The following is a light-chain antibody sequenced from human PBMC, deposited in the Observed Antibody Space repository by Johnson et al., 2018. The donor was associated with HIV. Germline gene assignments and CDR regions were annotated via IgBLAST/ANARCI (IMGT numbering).Light chain of an antibody. Sequence: QSVLTQPPSVSAAPGQKVTISCSGSSSNIGNNYVSWYQHLPGTAPKLLIYENTKRPSGVPDRFSGSKSGSSATLGITGLQTGDETHYYCGTWDSSLSANVFGTGTKFTVL. CDR3: GTWDSSLSANV. V-gene: IGLV1-51*02. CDR2: ENT. CDR1: SSNIGNNY. J-gene: IGLJ1*01.